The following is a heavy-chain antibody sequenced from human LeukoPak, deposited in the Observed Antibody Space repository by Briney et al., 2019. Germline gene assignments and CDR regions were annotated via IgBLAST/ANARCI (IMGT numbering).Heavy chain of an antibody. J-gene: IGHJ3*02. CDR1: RLTVSSYY. CDR2: IYSGGST. D-gene: IGHD3-10*01. CDR3: ARESTMGRGFPRGFDI. V-gene: IGHV3-66*01. Sequence: GGSLRLSCAASRLTVSSYYMNWVRQAPGKGLEWVSIIYSGGSTDYADSVKGRFTISRDISKKTLYLQMNSLRAEDTAVYYCARESTMGRGFPRGFDIWGQGTMVTVSS.